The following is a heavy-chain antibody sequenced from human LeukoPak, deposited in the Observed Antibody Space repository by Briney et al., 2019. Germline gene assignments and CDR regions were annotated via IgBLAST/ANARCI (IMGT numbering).Heavy chain of an antibody. J-gene: IGHJ4*02. Sequence: SGTLSLTCAVSGGSVSSSNWWSWVRQPPGKGLEWIGEIYHSGSTNYNPSLKGRVTISVDKSKNQFSLKLSSVTAADTAVYYCARATSGYSRGWVDYWGQGTLVTVSS. V-gene: IGHV4-4*02. CDR1: GGSVSSSNW. CDR3: ARATSGYSRGWVDY. CDR2: IYHSGST. D-gene: IGHD6-19*01.